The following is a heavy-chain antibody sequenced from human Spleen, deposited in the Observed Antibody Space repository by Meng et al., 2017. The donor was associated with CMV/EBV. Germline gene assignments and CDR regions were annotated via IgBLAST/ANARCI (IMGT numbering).Heavy chain of an antibody. CDR3: ARAYDFWSGYYAYYYYGMDV. CDR2: MNPNSGNT. CDR1: GYTFTSYD. V-gene: IGHV1-8*01. D-gene: IGHD3-3*01. J-gene: IGHJ6*02. Sequence: ASGKGSCKASGYTFTSYDINWVRQSNGQGLEWMGWMNPNSGNTGCAQKCQCRLTMTRNTSISTAYMVLSSLRSEDTAVYYCARAYDFWSGYYAYYYYGMDVWGQGTTVTVSS.